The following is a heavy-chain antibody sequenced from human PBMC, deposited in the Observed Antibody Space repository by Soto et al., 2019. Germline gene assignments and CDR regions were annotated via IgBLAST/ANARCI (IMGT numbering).Heavy chain of an antibody. CDR3: AREDRDRETGLVPAAIDGMDV. D-gene: IGHD2-2*01. V-gene: IGHV1-69*08. CDR2: IIPIFGIA. Sequence: QVQLVQSGAEVKKPGSSVKVSCKASGGTFSRYSITWVRQAPGHGLEWIGRIIPIFGIASYAQKFQGRVTITADDSTSNAYMELSSLRSDDTAVYYCAREDRDRETGLVPAAIDGMDVWGQGTTVTVSS. CDR1: GGTFSRYS. J-gene: IGHJ6*02.